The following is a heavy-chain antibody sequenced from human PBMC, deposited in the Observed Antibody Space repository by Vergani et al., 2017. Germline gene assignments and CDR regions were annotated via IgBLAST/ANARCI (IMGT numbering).Heavy chain of an antibody. Sequence: VPLVESGGGVVQPGGSLRLSCAASGFTFSNYGMHWVRQAPGKGLEWVSGISWNSGSIGYADSVKGRFTISRDNAKNSLYLQMNSLRAEDTALYYCATDHYDFWSGYPNLSPFDLWGRGTLVTVSS. V-gene: IGHV3-9*01. CDR2: ISWNSGSI. CDR1: GFTFSNYG. CDR3: ATDHYDFWSGYPNLSPFDL. D-gene: IGHD3-3*01. J-gene: IGHJ2*01.